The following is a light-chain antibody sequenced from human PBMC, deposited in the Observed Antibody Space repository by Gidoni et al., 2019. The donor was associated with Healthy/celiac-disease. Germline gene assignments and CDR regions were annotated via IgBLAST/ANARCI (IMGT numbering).Light chain of an antibody. V-gene: IGKV3-15*01. CDR2: GAS. CDR3: QQYNNWTPIT. CDR1: QSLSSN. Sequence: DIVMTHPPATLSVSPGERATLSCRASQSLSSNLSWYQQKPGQAPRLLIYGASTRATGIPARFSGSGSGTEFTLTISSLQSEDFAVYYCQQYNNWTPITFXQXTQLEIK. J-gene: IGKJ5*01.